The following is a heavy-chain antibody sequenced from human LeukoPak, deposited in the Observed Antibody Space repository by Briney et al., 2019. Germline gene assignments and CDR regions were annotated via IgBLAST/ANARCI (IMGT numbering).Heavy chain of an antibody. D-gene: IGHD3-3*01. CDR2: IYYSGST. J-gene: IGHJ4*02. V-gene: IGHV4-59*01. CDR1: GGSISSYC. CDR3: ARAVADFWSGQYYFDY. Sequence: SETLSLTCTVSGGSISSYCWSWIRQPPGKGLEWIGCIYYSGSTNYNPSLKSRVTISVDTSKNQFSLKLSSVTAADTAVFYCARAVADFWSGQYYFDYWRQGTLVTVSS.